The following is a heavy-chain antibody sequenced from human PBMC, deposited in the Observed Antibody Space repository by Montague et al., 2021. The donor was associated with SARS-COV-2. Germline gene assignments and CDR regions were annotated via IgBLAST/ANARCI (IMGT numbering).Heavy chain of an antibody. Sequence: SETLFLTCTVSGGSVSSGGYYWCLIRQPPGKGLEWIGYIYYSGSTNYNPSLKSRVTISLDTSKNQFSLQLTSVTAADTAVYYCARVSLAAAATRRDYWGQGTLVTVSS. CDR3: ARVSLAAAATRRDY. V-gene: IGHV4-61*08. CDR2: IYYSGST. D-gene: IGHD6-13*01. J-gene: IGHJ4*02. CDR1: GGSVSSGGYY.